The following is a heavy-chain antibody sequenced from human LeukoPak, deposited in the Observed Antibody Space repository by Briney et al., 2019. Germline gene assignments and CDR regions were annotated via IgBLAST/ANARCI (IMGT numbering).Heavy chain of an antibody. J-gene: IGHJ6*03. D-gene: IGHD2-2*01. CDR1: GFTFSSYA. CDR3: AKHQRDIVVVPAGVGYYMDV. V-gene: IGHV3-23*01. Sequence: GGSLRLSCAASGFTFSSYAMSWVRQAPGKGLEWVSAIRGSGDSTYYADSVKGRFTISRDNSKNTLYLQMNSLRAEDTAVYYCAKHQRDIVVVPAGVGYYMDVWGKGTTVTVSS. CDR2: IRGSGDST.